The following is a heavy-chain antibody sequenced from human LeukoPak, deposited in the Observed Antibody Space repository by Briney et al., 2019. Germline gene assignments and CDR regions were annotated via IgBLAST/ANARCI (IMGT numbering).Heavy chain of an antibody. Sequence: SVKVSCKASGGTFSSYAISWVRQAPGQGLEWMGRIIPILGIANYAQKFQGRVTITADKSTSTAYMELSSLRSEDTAVYYCARDQGGSYSYDAFDIWGQGAMVTVSS. D-gene: IGHD1-26*01. J-gene: IGHJ3*02. CDR1: GGTFSSYA. V-gene: IGHV1-69*04. CDR3: ARDQGGSYSYDAFDI. CDR2: IIPILGIA.